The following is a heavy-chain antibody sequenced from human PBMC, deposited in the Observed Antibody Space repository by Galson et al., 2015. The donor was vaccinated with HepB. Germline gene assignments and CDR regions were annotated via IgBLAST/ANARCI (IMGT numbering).Heavy chain of an antibody. CDR1: GFTFSSYS. CDR2: ISSSSSYI. V-gene: IGHV3-21*01. CDR3: ARDSGDFWSGSYYYYMDV. Sequence: SLRLSCAASGFTFSSYSMNWVRQAPGKGLEWVSSISSSSSYIYYADSVKGRFTISRDNAKNSLYLQMNSLRAEDTAVYYCARDSGDFWSGSYYYYMDVWGKGTTVTVSS. D-gene: IGHD3-3*01. J-gene: IGHJ6*03.